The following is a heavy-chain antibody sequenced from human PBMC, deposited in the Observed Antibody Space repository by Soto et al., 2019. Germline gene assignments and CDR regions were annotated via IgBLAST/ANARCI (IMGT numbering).Heavy chain of an antibody. D-gene: IGHD3-3*01. V-gene: IGHV1-18*01. J-gene: IGHJ4*02. CDR2: ISPSNGQT. CDR3: ARVIRIFGGANLGSYFDY. Sequence: QVPLVQSGTEVKKPGASVKVSCKASGYTFSNFGLSWVRQAPGQGLEWMGWISPSNGQTIYAQNFHGTVTMTTDTSTATAHMELRSLISDDTAVYYCARVIRIFGGANLGSYFDYWGQGTRVTLSA. CDR1: GYTFSNFG.